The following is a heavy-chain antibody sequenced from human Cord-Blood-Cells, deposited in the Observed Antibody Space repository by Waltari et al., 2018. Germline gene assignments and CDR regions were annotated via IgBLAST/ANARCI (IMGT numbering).Heavy chain of an antibody. Sequence: QVQLQQWGAGLLKPSETLSLTCAVYGGSFSGSYWSWIRQPPGKGLVWVGESNHKESTTYHPSLQSRVTISVEASKNQFSLKLSSVTAADTAVYYCARGSTYYDYVWGSYRLDAFDIWGQGTMVTVSS. CDR1: GGSFSGSY. J-gene: IGHJ3*02. V-gene: IGHV4-34*01. CDR2: SNHKEST. CDR3: ARGSTYYDYVWGSYRLDAFDI. D-gene: IGHD3-16*02.